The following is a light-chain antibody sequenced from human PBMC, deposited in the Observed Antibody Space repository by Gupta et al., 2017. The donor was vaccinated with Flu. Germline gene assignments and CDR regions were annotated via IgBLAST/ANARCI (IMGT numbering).Light chain of an antibody. V-gene: IGKV4-1*01. CDR1: QSVFYDSINENF. Sequence: DIVVSQTPDSLAVSLGERATITCRSSQSVFYDSINENFIAWYQQQTRQPTKLLLYLSAARKSGSPDRFSGSGSGTKFTLTISIRQAEDEAVYYCHQYYSSPFTFGPGTRVEI. CDR2: LSA. CDR3: HQYYSSPFT. J-gene: IGKJ3*01.